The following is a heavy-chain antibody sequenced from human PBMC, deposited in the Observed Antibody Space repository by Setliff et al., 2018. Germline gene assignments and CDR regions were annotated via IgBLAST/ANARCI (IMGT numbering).Heavy chain of an antibody. CDR1: GFTFSSYG. CDR3: AKKLPGIAAAGGMDY. J-gene: IGHJ4*02. D-gene: IGHD6-13*01. Sequence: GGSLRLSCAASGFTFSSYGMHWVRQAPGKGLEWVAFIRYDGSNKYYADSVKGRFTISRDNSKNTLYLQMNSLRAEDTAVYYCAKKLPGIAAAGGMDYWGQGTLVTVSS. CDR2: IRYDGSNK. V-gene: IGHV3-30*02.